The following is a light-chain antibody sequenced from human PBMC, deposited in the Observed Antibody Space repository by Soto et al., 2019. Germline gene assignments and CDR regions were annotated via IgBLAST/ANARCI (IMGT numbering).Light chain of an antibody. J-gene: IGKJ1*01. V-gene: IGKV3-20*01. CDR1: QSVSNNY. CDR2: AAS. CDR3: QQYHSSPPT. Sequence: DIVFTHSPVTLSLSPGERATLSCRASQSVSNNYLAWYQQKPGQAPRLLIYAASSRATGIPDRFSGSGSGTDFTLTISRLEPEDFAVFYCQQYHSSPPTFGQGTKVDIK.